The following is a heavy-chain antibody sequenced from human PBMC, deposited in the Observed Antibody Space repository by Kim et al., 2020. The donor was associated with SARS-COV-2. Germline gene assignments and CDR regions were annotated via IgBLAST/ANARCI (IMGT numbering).Heavy chain of an antibody. D-gene: IGHD6-19*01. CDR3: ARNAFGIAVAGTSWDYYYYMDV. V-gene: IGHV4-4*02. J-gene: IGHJ6*03. CDR2: IYHSGST. CDR1: GGSISSSNW. Sequence: SETLSLTCAVSGGSISSSNWWSWVRQPPGKGLEWIGEIYHSGSTNYNPSLKSRVTISVDKSKNQFSLKLSSVTAADTAVYYCARNAFGIAVAGTSWDYYYYMDVWGKGTTVTVSS.